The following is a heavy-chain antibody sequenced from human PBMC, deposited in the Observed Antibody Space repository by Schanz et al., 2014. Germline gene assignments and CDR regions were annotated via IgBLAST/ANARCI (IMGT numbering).Heavy chain of an antibody. CDR1: GYTFTSDS. Sequence: QVQLVQSGAEMKKPGASVKVSCKASGYTFTSDSMHWVRQAPGQGLEWMGMINPSGGSTTYAQKFQGRVTMTRDTSTSTVYMELSSLRSEDTAVYYCARDGVDAAAGGNYWGQGTLVNVSS. J-gene: IGHJ4*02. CDR3: ARDGVDAAAGGNY. V-gene: IGHV1-46*03. D-gene: IGHD6-13*01. CDR2: INPSGGST.